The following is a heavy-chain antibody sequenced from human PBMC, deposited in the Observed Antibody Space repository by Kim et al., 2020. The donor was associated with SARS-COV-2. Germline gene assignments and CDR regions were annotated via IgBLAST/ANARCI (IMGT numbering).Heavy chain of an antibody. V-gene: IGHV4-34*01. CDR2: INHSGST. D-gene: IGHD3-10*01. CDR1: GGSFSGYY. Sequence: SETLSLTCAVYGGSFSGYYWSWIRQPPGKGLEWIGEINHSGSTNYNPSLKSRVTISVDTSKNQFSLKLSSVTAADTAVYYCAREKVLWFGESGWYYYYYGMDVWGQGTTVTVSS. J-gene: IGHJ6*02. CDR3: AREKVLWFGESGWYYYYYGMDV.